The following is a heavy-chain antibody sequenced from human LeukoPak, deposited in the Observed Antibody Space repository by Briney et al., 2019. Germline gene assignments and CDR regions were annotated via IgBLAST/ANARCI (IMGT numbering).Heavy chain of an antibody. CDR3: AKWAGSGGHTSSYFGPFDF. J-gene: IGHJ4*02. CDR2: ISGDGGGT. CDR1: GFTFSNWA. Sequence: GGSLRLSCAASGFTFSNWAITWVHQAPGMGLEWVSSISGDGGGTYYADSVKGRFTVSRDNSKNTLYLEINSLRVEDTAVYYCAKWAGSGGHTSSYFGPFDFWGQGTLVTVSS. V-gene: IGHV3-23*01. D-gene: IGHD6-13*01.